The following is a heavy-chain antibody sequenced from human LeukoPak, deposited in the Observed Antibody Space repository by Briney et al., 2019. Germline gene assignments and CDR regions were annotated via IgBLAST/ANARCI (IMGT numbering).Heavy chain of an antibody. D-gene: IGHD2-2*01. CDR1: GGSISSYY. CDR2: IYTSGST. Sequence: SETLSLTCTVSGGSISSYYWTWIRQPAGKGLEWVGRIYTSGSTNYNPSLKSRVAMSVDTSKNQFSLKLSSVTAADTAVYYCARLSADSSSSRGFDYWGQGTLVTVSS. J-gene: IGHJ4*02. V-gene: IGHV4-4*07. CDR3: ARLSADSSSSRGFDY.